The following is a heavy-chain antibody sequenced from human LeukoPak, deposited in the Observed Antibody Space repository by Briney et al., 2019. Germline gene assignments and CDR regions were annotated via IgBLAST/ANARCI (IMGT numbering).Heavy chain of an antibody. CDR3: ARDPVPRTIVVVTAIDY. CDR2: IYYSGNT. V-gene: IGHV4-39*02. D-gene: IGHD2-21*02. CDR1: GDSISTSNSY. J-gene: IGHJ4*02. Sequence: SETLSLTCAVSGDSISTSNSYWGWIRRPPGKGLEWVGSIYYSGNTYYNPSLKSRVTMSVDTSKNQFSLKLTSVTAADTAVYYCARDPVPRTIVVVTAIDYWGQGTLVTVSS.